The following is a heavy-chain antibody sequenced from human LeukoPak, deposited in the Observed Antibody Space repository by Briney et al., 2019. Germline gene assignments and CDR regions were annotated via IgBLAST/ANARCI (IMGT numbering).Heavy chain of an antibody. Sequence: ASVKVSCKASGYTFTGYYMHWVRQAPGQGLEWMGWINPNSGGTNYAQKFQGRVTMTRDTSISTAYMELSRLRSDDTAVYYCARVPLPRVYCSGGSCYSCYYYYGMDVWGQGTTVTVSS. D-gene: IGHD2-15*01. CDR2: INPNSGGT. J-gene: IGHJ6*02. CDR3: ARVPLPRVYCSGGSCYSCYYYYGMDV. V-gene: IGHV1-2*02. CDR1: GYTFTGYY.